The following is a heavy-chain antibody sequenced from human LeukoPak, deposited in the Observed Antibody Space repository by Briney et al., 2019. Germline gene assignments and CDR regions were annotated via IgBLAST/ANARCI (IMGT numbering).Heavy chain of an antibody. Sequence: GGSLRLSCSASGFTFSSFAMHWVRQAPGKGLEYVAAISRNGGSTYYADSGKGRFTISRDNSKNTLYLQMSSLRAEDTAVYLCVKDLRSDFMGVLSRYLSYWGQGTLVTVSS. CDR1: GFTFSSFA. V-gene: IGHV3-64D*09. CDR2: ISRNGGST. D-gene: IGHD2/OR15-2a*01. CDR3: VKDLRSDFMGVLSRYLSY. J-gene: IGHJ4*02.